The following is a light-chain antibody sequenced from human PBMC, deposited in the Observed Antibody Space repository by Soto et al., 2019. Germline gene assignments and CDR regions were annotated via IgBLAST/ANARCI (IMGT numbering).Light chain of an antibody. CDR3: SSYAGSSKV. J-gene: IGLJ1*01. Sequence: QSVLSQPPSACWSPGQSDDLSYTGTSSDVGGYNYVSWYQQHPGKAPKLMIYEVNKRPSGVPDRFSGSKSGNTASLTVSGLQAEDEADYYCSSYAGSSKVFGTGTKVTVL. CDR2: EVN. CDR1: SSDVGGYNY. V-gene: IGLV2-8*01.